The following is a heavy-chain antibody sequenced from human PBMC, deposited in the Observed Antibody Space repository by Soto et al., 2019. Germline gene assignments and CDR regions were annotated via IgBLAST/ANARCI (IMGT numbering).Heavy chain of an antibody. V-gene: IGHV3-30-3*01. Sequence: QVQLVESGGGVVQPGRSLRLSCAASGFTFSSYAMHWVRQAPGKGLEWVAVISYDGSNKYYADSVKGRFTISRDNSKNTLYLQMNSLRAEDTAVYYCARGTRWLQYSSFDYWGQGTLVTVSS. CDR2: ISYDGSNK. J-gene: IGHJ4*02. D-gene: IGHD5-12*01. CDR1: GFTFSSYA. CDR3: ARGTRWLQYSSFDY.